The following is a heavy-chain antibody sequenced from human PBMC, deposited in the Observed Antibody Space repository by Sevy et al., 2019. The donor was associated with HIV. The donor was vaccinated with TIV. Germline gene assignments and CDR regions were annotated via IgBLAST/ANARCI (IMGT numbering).Heavy chain of an antibody. V-gene: IGHV1-18*01. D-gene: IGHD2-15*01. CDR2: ISPHNGDT. J-gene: IGHJ4*02. Sequence: ASVKVSCKTSGYTFTNYRIFWVRQATGQGPESMGWISPHNGDTRYAQKFQGRVTLITDTSTTTAYMELRSLRSDDSALYYCARAYCSGGRCYSLAYWGQGTLVTVSS. CDR3: ARAYCSGGRCYSLAY. CDR1: GYTFTNYR.